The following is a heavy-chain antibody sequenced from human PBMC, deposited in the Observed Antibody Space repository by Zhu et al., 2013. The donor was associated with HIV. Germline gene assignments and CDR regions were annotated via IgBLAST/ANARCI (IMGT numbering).Heavy chain of an antibody. CDR2: IIPILGIA. D-gene: IGHD1-20*01. CDR3: ARDRGGLLVTGTPNWFDP. Sequence: QVQLVQSGAEVKKPGSSVKVSCKASGGTFSSYTISWVRQAPGQGLEWMGRIIPILGIANYAQKFQGRVTITADKSTSTAYMELSSLRSEDTAVYYCARDRGGLLVTGTPNWFDPWGQGTLVTVSS. CDR1: GGTFSSYT. V-gene: IGHV1-69*08. J-gene: IGHJ5*02.